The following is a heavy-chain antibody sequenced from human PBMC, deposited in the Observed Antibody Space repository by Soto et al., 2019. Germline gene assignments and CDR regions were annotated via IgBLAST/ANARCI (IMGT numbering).Heavy chain of an antibody. V-gene: IGHV3-30*18. D-gene: IGHD2-15*01. CDR1: GLTFSSYG. Sequence: GGSLGLSCAASGLTFSSYGMHWVRKAPGKGLEWVAVISYDGTNNYYTESVKGRFTISRDNSKNTLFLQMNSLRAEDTAVYFCAKGDCSGGSCYFSAFDIWGQGTMVTVSS. CDR2: ISYDGTNN. J-gene: IGHJ3*02. CDR3: AKGDCSGGSCYFSAFDI.